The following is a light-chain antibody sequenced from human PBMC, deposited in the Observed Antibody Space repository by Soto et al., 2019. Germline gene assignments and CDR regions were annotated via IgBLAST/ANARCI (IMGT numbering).Light chain of an antibody. V-gene: IGLV2-14*01. CDR2: EVI. J-gene: IGLJ3*02. CDR3: NSYTTSSTVV. CDR1: GGDIGAYNY. Sequence: QSALTQPASVSGSPGQSITISCAGTGGDIGAYNYVSWYQQHPGKAPKLMIYEVIRRPSGISNRFSGSKSGNTASLTISTLQAEDEADYYCNSYTTSSTVVFGGGTRLTVL.